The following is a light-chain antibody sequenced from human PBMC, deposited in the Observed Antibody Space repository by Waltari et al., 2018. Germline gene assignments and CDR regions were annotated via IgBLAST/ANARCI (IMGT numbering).Light chain of an antibody. CDR1: QGISHY. J-gene: IGKJ1*01. CDR2: AAS. CDR3: QKYNSAPRT. V-gene: IGKV1-27*01. Sequence: DIQMTQSPSSLSASVGDRVTITCRATQGISHYLAWYQQKPGKVPKLLIYAASTLQSGVPSRFSGSGSGTDFTFTISSLQPEDVATYYCQKYNSAPRTFGQGTKVEIK.